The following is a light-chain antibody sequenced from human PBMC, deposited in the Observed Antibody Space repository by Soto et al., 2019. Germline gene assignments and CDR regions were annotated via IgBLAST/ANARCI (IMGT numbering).Light chain of an antibody. V-gene: IGKV4-1*01. Sequence: VRTLSPDSLDVFIDERAKITFTSNQSVLYRSNNKNSLAWYQQQPGQPPKLLIYWASTRESGVPDRFSGSGSGTDFTLTISSLQAEDVVVYYCQQYYSTPTSAQGTKVDIK. CDR1: QSVLYRSNNKNS. CDR2: WAS. J-gene: IGKJ1*01. CDR3: QQYYSTPT.